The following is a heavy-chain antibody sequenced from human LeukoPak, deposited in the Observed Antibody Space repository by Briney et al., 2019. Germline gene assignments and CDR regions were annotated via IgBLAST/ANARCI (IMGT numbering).Heavy chain of an antibody. J-gene: IGHJ4*02. CDR1: GYTFTGYY. V-gene: IGHV1-2*02. CDR2: INPNSGVT. D-gene: IGHD2-15*01. Sequence: ASVKVSCKASGYTFTGYYMHWVRQAPGQGLEWVGWINPNSGVTGYAQKFQGRVTMTRDTSISTAYMELTRLRSDDTAVYYCARERPTVVVVAATDFDYWGQGTLVTVSS. CDR3: ARERPTVVVVAATDFDY.